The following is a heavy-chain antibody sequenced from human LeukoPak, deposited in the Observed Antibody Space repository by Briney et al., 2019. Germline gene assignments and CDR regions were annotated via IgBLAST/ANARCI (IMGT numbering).Heavy chain of an antibody. CDR3: ARGEETVTSPSYYYYYGMDV. D-gene: IGHD4-17*01. V-gene: IGHV4-34*01. CDR1: GGSFSGYY. CDR2: INHSGST. Sequence: SETLSLTCAVYGGSFSGYYWSWIRQPPGKGLEWIGEINHSGSTNYNPSLKSRVTISVDTSKNQFSLKLSSVTAADTAVYYCARGEETVTSPSYYYYYGMDVWGQGTTVTVSS. J-gene: IGHJ6*02.